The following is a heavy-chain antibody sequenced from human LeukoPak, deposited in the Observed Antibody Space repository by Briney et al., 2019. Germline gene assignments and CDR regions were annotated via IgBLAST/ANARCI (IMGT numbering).Heavy chain of an antibody. CDR3: ARTSGTGWSY. J-gene: IGHJ4*02. Sequence: GGSLRLSCAASGFTFSSYAMHWVRQAPGKGLEWVANIKQDGSETYYVDPVKGRFTISRDNAKNSLYLQMNSLKAEDTAVYYCARTSGTGWSYWGQGTLVTVSS. D-gene: IGHD6-19*01. V-gene: IGHV3-7*01. CDR1: GFTFSSYA. CDR2: IKQDGSET.